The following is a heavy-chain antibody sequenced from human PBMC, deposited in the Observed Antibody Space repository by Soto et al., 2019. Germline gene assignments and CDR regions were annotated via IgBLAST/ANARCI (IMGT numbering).Heavy chain of an antibody. CDR1: GGTFSSYA. CDR3: ALSTAPQEAVPIWFGEGIPLTDY. Sequence: GASVKVSCKASGGTFSSYAISWVRQAPGQGLEWMGGIIPIFGTANCAQKFQGRVTITADESTSTAYMELSSLRSEDTAVYYCALSTAPQEAVPIWFGEGIPLTDYWGQGTLVTVSS. J-gene: IGHJ4*02. D-gene: IGHD3-10*01. CDR2: IIPIFGTA. V-gene: IGHV1-69*13.